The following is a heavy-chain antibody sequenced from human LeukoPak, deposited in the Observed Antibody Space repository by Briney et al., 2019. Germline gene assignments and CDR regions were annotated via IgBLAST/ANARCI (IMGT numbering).Heavy chain of an antibody. CDR3: ARATGIPVAGLNPCYFDY. D-gene: IGHD6-19*01. Sequence: GGSLRLSCAASGFTFSSYWMSWVRQAPGKGLEWVANIKQDGSEKYYVDSVKGRFTMSRDNARNSLYLQMNSLRVEDTAVYYCARATGIPVAGLNPCYFDYWGQGTLVTVSS. J-gene: IGHJ4*02. CDR1: GFTFSSYW. V-gene: IGHV3-7*01. CDR2: IKQDGSEK.